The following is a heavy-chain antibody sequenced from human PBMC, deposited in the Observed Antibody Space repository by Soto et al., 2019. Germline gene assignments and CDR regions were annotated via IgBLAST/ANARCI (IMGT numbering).Heavy chain of an antibody. Sequence: EVQVVESGGGLIQPGGSLRLSCEVSGFSVTANYMSSVRQAPEKGLEWVSVIYSGGSTYYVDSVKGRFSISRDISKNTLYLQMNSLRAEDTAVYYCHGYGYWGQGTLVTVSS. V-gene: IGHV3-53*01. J-gene: IGHJ4*02. D-gene: IGHD5-12*01. CDR1: GFSVTANY. CDR2: IYSGGST. CDR3: HGYGY.